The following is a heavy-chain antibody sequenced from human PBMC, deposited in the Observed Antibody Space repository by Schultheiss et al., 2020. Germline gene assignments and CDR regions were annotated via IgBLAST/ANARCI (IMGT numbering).Heavy chain of an antibody. CDR3: ASNSGKYCSGGSCYPPPRY. CDR2: ISYDGSNK. Sequence: GGSLRLSCAASGFTFSSYGMHWVRQAPGKGLEWVAVISYDGSNKYYADSVKGRFTISRDNSKNTLYLQMNSLRAEDTAVYYCASNSGKYCSGGSCYPPPRYWGQGTLVTVSS. D-gene: IGHD2-15*01. V-gene: IGHV3-30*03. J-gene: IGHJ4*02. CDR1: GFTFSSYG.